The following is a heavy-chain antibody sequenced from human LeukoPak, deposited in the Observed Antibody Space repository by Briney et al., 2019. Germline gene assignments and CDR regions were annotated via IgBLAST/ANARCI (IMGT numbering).Heavy chain of an antibody. V-gene: IGHV4-39*07. CDR3: ARDLLGLNDLSKNWFDP. CDR2: IYHRGST. D-gene: IGHD3-16*01. Sequence: SETLSLTCTVSGGSISSSSYYWGWIRQPPGKGLEWIGSIYHRGSTYYNPSLKSRVTISVDTSKNQFSLKLSSVTAADTAVYYCARDLLGLNDLSKNWFDPWGQGTLVTVSS. CDR1: GGSISSSSYY. J-gene: IGHJ5*02.